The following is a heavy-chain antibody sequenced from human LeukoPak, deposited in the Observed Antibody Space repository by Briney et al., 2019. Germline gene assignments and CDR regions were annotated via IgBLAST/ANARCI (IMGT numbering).Heavy chain of an antibody. CDR2: INTNTMNP. Sequence: ASVKVSCKAYGYTFSSYGISWVRQAPGQGIEWMGWINTNTMNPTYAQGFTGRFVFSLDTSVSTAYLQISSLKAEDTAVYYCARMTAMSPGLWGQGTLVTVSS. CDR3: ARMTAMSPGL. V-gene: IGHV7-4-1*02. CDR1: GYTFSSYG. J-gene: IGHJ4*02. D-gene: IGHD2-21*02.